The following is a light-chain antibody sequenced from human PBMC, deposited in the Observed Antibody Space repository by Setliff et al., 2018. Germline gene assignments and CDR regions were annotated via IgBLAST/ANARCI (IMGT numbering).Light chain of an antibody. CDR1: SSDVGGYDY. CDR3: SSYKNTNKNV. V-gene: IGLV2-14*01. Sequence: QSVLAQPAAVPRSPGQSITISCTGTSSDVGGYDYVSWYQQHPGKAPKLIIYDVTKRPSGVSSRFSGSKSGNTASLTISGLQAEDEADYFCSSYKNTNKNVFGTGTKVTVL. CDR2: DVT. J-gene: IGLJ1*01.